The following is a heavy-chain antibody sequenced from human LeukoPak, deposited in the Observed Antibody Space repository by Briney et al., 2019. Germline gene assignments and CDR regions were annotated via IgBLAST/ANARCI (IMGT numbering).Heavy chain of an antibody. CDR2: IYYSGST. V-gene: IGHV4-59*01. D-gene: IGHD6-19*01. CDR3: ARDMTDSSGWYWWFDP. Sequence: PSETLSLTCTVSGGSISSYYWSWIRQPPGKGLEWIGNIYYSGSTNYNPSLKSRVTISVDTSKNQFSLKLSSVTAADTAVYYCARDMTDSSGWYWWFDPWGQGTLVTVSS. CDR1: GGSISSYY. J-gene: IGHJ5*02.